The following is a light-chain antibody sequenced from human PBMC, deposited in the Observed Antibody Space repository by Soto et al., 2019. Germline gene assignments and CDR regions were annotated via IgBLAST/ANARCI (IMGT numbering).Light chain of an antibody. Sequence: QSALTQPASVSGSPGQSITISCNGTSSDVGGYNYVSWYQQHPGKAPKLMIYDVSNRPSGVSNRFSGSKSGNTASLTISGLQAEDEADYYCSSYTSSSRVFGGGTKVTVL. J-gene: IGLJ3*02. CDR2: DVS. CDR1: SSDVGGYNY. CDR3: SSYTSSSRV. V-gene: IGLV2-14*01.